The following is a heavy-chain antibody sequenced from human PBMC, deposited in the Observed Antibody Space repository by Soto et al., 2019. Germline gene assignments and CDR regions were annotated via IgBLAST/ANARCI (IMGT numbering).Heavy chain of an antibody. V-gene: IGHV4-59*12. D-gene: IGHD2-2*01. J-gene: IGHJ3*02. Sequence: PSETLSLTCTVSGGSISSYYWSWIRQPPGKGLEWIGYIYYSGSTNYNPSLKSRVTISVDTSKNQFSLKLSSVTAADTAVYYCARNPQGYQLLPYAFDIWGQGTMVTVSS. CDR1: GGSISSYY. CDR3: ARNPQGYQLLPYAFDI. CDR2: IYYSGST.